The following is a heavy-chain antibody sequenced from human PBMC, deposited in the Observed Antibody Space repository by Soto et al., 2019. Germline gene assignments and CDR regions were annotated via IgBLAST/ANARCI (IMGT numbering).Heavy chain of an antibody. D-gene: IGHD4-17*01. CDR2: IYYSGST. CDR1: GGSISSYY. V-gene: IGHV4-59*03. J-gene: IGHJ4*02. CDR3: AGGGYGDYGY. Sequence: QVQLQESGPGLVKPSETLSLTCTVSGGSISSYYWNWIRQPPGKGLEWFGCIYYSGSTNYNPSLKSRVTISIDTSKNQFSLNLRSVTTADTAVYYCAGGGYGDYGYWGRGTLVTVSS.